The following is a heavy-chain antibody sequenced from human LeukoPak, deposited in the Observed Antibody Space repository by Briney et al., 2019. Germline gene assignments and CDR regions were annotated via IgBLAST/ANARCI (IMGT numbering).Heavy chain of an antibody. CDR3: ARDERWGRGLDY. V-gene: IGHV3-23*01. Sequence: GGSLRLSCAVSGITLSNYGMSWVRQAPGKGLEWVAGISGSGGSTNYADSVKGRFTISRDNRKNTLYLQMNSLRAEDSAVYFCARDERWGRGLDYWGQGTLVTVSS. J-gene: IGHJ4*02. D-gene: IGHD2-8*02. CDR1: GITLSNYG. CDR2: ISGSGGST.